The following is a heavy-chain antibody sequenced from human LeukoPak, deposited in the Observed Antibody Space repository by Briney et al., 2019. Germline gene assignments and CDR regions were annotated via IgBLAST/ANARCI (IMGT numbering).Heavy chain of an antibody. V-gene: IGHV3-9*01. CDR1: GFTFSSYA. Sequence: GGSLRLSCAASGFTFSSYAMSWVRQAPGKGLEWVSGISWNSGSIGYADSVKGRFTISRDNAKNSLYLQMNSLRAEDTALYYCAKDQQLGDYYYYYGMDVWGQGTTVTVSS. CDR2: ISWNSGSI. D-gene: IGHD6-13*01. J-gene: IGHJ6*02. CDR3: AKDQQLGDYYYYYGMDV.